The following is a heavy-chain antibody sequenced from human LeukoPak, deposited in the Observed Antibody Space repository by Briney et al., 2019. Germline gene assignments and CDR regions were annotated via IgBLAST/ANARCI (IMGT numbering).Heavy chain of an antibody. CDR3: AGWRYDILTGYRHDDY. CDR2: INHSGST. J-gene: IGHJ4*02. CDR1: GGSFSGYY. D-gene: IGHD3-9*01. V-gene: IGHV4-34*01. Sequence: SETLSLTCAVYGGSFSGYYWSWIRQPPGKGLEWIGEINHSGSTNYNPSLKSRVTISVDTSKNQFSLKLSSVTAADTAVYYCAGWRYDILTGYRHDDYWGQGTLVTVSS.